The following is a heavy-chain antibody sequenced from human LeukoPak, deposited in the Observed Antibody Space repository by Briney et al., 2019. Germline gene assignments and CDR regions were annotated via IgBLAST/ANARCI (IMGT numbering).Heavy chain of an antibody. CDR1: GGSISSSSYY. Sequence: PSETLSLTCTVSGGSISSSSYYWGWIRQPPGKGLEWIGSIYYSGSTYYNPFLKSRVTISVDTSKNQFSLKLSSVTAADTAVYYCARERHGHPFDSWGQGTLVTVSS. CDR3: ARERHGHPFDS. J-gene: IGHJ4*02. CDR2: IYYSGST. V-gene: IGHV4-39*02.